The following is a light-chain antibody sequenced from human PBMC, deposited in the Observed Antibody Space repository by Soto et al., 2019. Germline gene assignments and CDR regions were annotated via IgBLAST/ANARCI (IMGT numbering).Light chain of an antibody. CDR1: QTIGSW. V-gene: IGKV1-5*01. CDR2: DAS. J-gene: IGKJ1*01. Sequence: DIQMTPSPSTLSASVGYRFTVTCRASQTIGSWLAWYQQKPGRAPKLLIFDASSLESGVPSRFSCNGSGTEFTLNISGLHPDDFASYDCQQYNSYSGMFGQVTKGELK. CDR3: QQYNSYSGM.